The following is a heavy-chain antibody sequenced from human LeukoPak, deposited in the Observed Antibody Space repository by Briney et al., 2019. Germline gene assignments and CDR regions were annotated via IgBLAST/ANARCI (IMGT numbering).Heavy chain of an antibody. Sequence: GGSLRLSCAASGFTFSTFWMSWVRQAPGKGLEWVANIKKDGSEKNYVDFVKGRFTISRDNAKNSLYLQMNSLRAEDTAVYYCARDDGDPDYCGMDVWGQGTTVTVSS. CDR3: ARDDGDPDYCGMDV. J-gene: IGHJ6*02. V-gene: IGHV3-7*01. D-gene: IGHD4-17*01. CDR2: IKKDGSEK. CDR1: GFTFSTFW.